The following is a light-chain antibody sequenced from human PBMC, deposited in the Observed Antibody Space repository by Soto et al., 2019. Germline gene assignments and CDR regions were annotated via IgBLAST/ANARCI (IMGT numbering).Light chain of an antibody. CDR1: QSVLYSSNNKNY. V-gene: IGKV4-1*01. Sequence: DIVMTQSPDSLAVSLGERATINCKSSQSVLYSSNNKNYIAWYQQRPGQPPKLLIYWASTRESGVPYRFSGSGSGTEFTLTITSLQAEDVAVYYCQQYESTPPTFGQATKLEIK. CDR2: WAS. J-gene: IGKJ2*01. CDR3: QQYESTPPT.